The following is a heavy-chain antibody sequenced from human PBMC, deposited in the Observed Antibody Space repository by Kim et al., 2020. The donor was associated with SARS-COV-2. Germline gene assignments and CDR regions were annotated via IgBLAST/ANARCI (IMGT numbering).Heavy chain of an antibody. J-gene: IGHJ6*03. D-gene: IGHD5-12*01. Sequence: SETLSLTCAVYGGSFSGYYWSWIRQPPGKGLEWIGEINHSGSTNYNPSLKSRVTISVDTSKNQFSLKLSSVTAADTAVYYCARGPRYSGYGRALKYYYMDVWGKGTTVTVSS. V-gene: IGHV4-34*01. CDR1: GGSFSGYY. CDR2: INHSGST. CDR3: ARGPRYSGYGRALKYYYMDV.